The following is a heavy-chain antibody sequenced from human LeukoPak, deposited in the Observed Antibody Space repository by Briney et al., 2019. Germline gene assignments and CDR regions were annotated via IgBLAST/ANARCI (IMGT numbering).Heavy chain of an antibody. CDR2: VSYDGSNK. J-gene: IGHJ4*02. V-gene: IGHV3-30*18. CDR1: GFTFSRYG. CDR3: AKGDPYGSGSYPVDY. Sequence: GGSLRLSCAASGFTFSRYGMHWVRQTSGKGLEWVALVSYDGSNKYYADSVKGRFTISRDNSKNTLYLQMNSLRPEETAVYYCAKGDPYGSGSYPVDYWGQGTLVTVSS. D-gene: IGHD3-10*01.